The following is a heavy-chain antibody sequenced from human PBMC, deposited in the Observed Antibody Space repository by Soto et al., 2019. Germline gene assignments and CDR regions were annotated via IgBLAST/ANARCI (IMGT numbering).Heavy chain of an antibody. CDR3: AKDVVRPTATTGIAVAGIDY. V-gene: IGHV3-30*18. CDR1: GFTFSSYG. D-gene: IGHD6-19*01. Sequence: GGSLRLSCAASGFTFSSYGMHWVRQAPGKGLEWVAVISYDGSNKYYADSVKGRFTISRDNSKNTLYLQMNSLRAEDTAVYYCAKDVVRPTATTGIAVAGIDYWGQGTLVTVSS. J-gene: IGHJ4*02. CDR2: ISYDGSNK.